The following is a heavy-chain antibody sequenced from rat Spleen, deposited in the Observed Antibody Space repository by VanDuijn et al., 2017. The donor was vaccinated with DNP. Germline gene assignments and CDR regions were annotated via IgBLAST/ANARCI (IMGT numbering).Heavy chain of an antibody. CDR1: GFTFTNYG. D-gene: IGHD1-1*01. CDR3: ARQNYYYSGNTLDA. CDR2: ITTDGANT. V-gene: IGHV5S13*01. Sequence: EVQLVESGGGFVQPGRSLKLSCVASGFTFTNYGMAWVRQAPTRGLEWVASITTDGANTYYRDSVKGRFTISRDKTRNTQYLQMDSLRSEDTATYYCARQNYYYSGNTLDAWGQGTSVTVSS. J-gene: IGHJ4*01.